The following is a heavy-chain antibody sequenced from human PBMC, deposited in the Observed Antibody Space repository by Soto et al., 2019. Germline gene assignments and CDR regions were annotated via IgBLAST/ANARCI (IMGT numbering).Heavy chain of an antibody. CDR2: IIPIFGTA. CDR1: GGTFSSYA. V-gene: IGHV1-69*06. D-gene: IGHD3-3*01. J-gene: IGHJ4*02. Sequence: SVKVSCKASGGTFSSYAISWVRQAPGQGLEWMGGIIPIFGTANYAQKFQGRVTITADKSTSTAYMELSSLRSEDTAVYYCARAYYDFWSGYLEYYFDYWGQGTLVTVSS. CDR3: ARAYYDFWSGYLEYYFDY.